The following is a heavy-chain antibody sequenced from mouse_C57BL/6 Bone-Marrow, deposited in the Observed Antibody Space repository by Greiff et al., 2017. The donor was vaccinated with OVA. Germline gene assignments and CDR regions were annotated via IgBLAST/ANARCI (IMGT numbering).Heavy chain of an antibody. Sequence: VKLQESGAELARPGASVKLSCKASGYTFTSYGISWVKQRTGQGLEWIGEIYPRSGNTYYNEKFKGKATLTADKSSSTAYMELRSLTSEDSAVYFCARSGDYDGLDYWGQGTTLTVSS. D-gene: IGHD2-4*01. CDR3: ARSGDYDGLDY. J-gene: IGHJ2*01. CDR1: GYTFTSYG. V-gene: IGHV1-81*01. CDR2: IYPRSGNT.